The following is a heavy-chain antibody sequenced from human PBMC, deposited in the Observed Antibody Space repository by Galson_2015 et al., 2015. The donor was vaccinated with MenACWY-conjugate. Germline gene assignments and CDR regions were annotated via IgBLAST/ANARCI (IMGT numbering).Heavy chain of an antibody. J-gene: IGHJ5*02. CDR1: GFTFNQYW. CDR2: ISPDGSVT. Sequence: SLRLSCAASGFTFNQYWMHWVCQAPGKGLVWVSRISPDGSVTNYADSVKGRLTLSRDNAEYTLYLQMNSLSGDDTAVYYCTRGNDGYRRLDPWGQGTLVTVSS. CDR3: TRGNDGYRRLDP. D-gene: IGHD5-18*01. V-gene: IGHV3-74*01.